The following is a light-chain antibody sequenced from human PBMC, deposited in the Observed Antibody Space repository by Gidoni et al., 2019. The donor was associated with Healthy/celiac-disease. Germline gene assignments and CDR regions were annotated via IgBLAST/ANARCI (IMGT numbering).Light chain of an antibody. V-gene: IGKV3-11*01. CDR1: QSVSSY. J-gene: IGKJ4*01. Sequence: EIVLTQSPATLSLSPGERATLSCRASQSVSSYLAWYQQEPGQAPRLLIYDASNRATGIPARFSGSGSGTDFTLTICSLEPEDFAVYYCQQRSNWPLLTFGGGTKVEIK. CDR3: QQRSNWPLLT. CDR2: DAS.